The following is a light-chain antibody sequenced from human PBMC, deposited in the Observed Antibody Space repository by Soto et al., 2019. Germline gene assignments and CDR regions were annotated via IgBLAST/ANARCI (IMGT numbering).Light chain of an antibody. CDR3: ISYTSSITSLV. Sequence: QSALTQPASVSGSPGQSITISCTGTSSDVGGYNYVSWYQQHPGKAPKLMIYEVSNRPSGVSNRFSGSKSGNTASLTISGLQAEDEADYYCISYTSSITSLVFCVGTKVTVL. CDR1: SSDVGGYNY. V-gene: IGLV2-14*01. J-gene: IGLJ3*02. CDR2: EVS.